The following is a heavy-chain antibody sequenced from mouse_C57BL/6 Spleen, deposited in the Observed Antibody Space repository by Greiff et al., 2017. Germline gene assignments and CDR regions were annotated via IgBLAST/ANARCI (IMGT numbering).Heavy chain of an antibody. V-gene: IGHV2-2*01. J-gene: IGHJ1*03. CDR2: IWSGGST. Sequence: VKLMESGPGLVQPSQSLSITCTVSGFSLTSYGVHWVRQSPGKGLEWLGVIWSGGSTDYNAAFISRLSISKDNSKSQVFFKMNSLQADDTAIYYCARNLLLRYWYFDVWGTGTTVTVSS. D-gene: IGHD1-1*01. CDR3: ARNLLLRYWYFDV. CDR1: GFSLTSYG.